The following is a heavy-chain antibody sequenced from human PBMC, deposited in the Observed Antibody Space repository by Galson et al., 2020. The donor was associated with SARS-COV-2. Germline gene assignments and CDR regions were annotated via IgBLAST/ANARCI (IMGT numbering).Heavy chain of an antibody. Sequence: GGSLSLSCVASGFSFSNYCMHWVRQPPGKGLEWVAFIPFDGSNKNYADSVKGRFTISKDKSKSTLDLQMNSLSPEATAVYYCAKDPGLMWTRGGWFGAWGQGTPVIVSS. CDR2: IPFDGSNK. CDR3: AKDPGLMWTRGGWFGA. CDR1: GFSFSNYC. D-gene: IGHD2-21*01. V-gene: IGHV3-30*02. J-gene: IGHJ5*02.